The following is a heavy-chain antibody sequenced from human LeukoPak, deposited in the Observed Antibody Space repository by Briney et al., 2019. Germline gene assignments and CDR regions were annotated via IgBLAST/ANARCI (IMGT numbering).Heavy chain of an antibody. CDR1: GFTFSSYG. Sequence: PGGSLRLSCAASGFTFSSYGMHWVRQAPGKGLEWVAFIRYDGSNKYYADSVKGRFTISRDNSKNTLYLQMNSLRAEDTAVYYCAREWNSRARFDYWGQGSLVTVSS. V-gene: IGHV3-30*02. CDR2: IRYDGSNK. CDR3: AREWNSRARFDY. J-gene: IGHJ4*02. D-gene: IGHD1/OR15-1a*01.